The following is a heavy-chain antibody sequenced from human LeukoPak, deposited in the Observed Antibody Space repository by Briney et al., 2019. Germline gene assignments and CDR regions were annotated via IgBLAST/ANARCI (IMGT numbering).Heavy chain of an antibody. CDR2: IYYSGST. CDR1: GGSISSYY. D-gene: IGHD2-15*01. J-gene: IGHJ5*02. V-gene: IGHV4-59*01. CDR3: ARDLGYCSGGSCNWFDP. Sequence: SETPSLTCTVSGGSISSYYWSWIRQPPGKGLEWIGYIYYSGSTNYNPSLKSRVTISVDTSKNQFSLKLNSVTAADTAVYYCARDLGYCSGGSCNWFDPWGQGTLVTVSS.